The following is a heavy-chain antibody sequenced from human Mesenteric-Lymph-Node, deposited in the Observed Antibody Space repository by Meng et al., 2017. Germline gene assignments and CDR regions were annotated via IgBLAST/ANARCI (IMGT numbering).Heavy chain of an antibody. V-gene: IGHV3-74*01. CDR2: INSDGSST. CDR1: GFTFSSYW. CDR3: ARGLTTVTTVFVPLFPYFDY. Sequence: GESLKISCAASGFTFSSYWMHWVRQAPGKGLVWVSRINSDGSSTSYADSVKGRFTISRDNAKNSLYLQMNSLRAEDTAVYYCARGLTTVTTVFVPLFPYFDYWGQGTLVTVSS. D-gene: IGHD4-17*01. J-gene: IGHJ4*02.